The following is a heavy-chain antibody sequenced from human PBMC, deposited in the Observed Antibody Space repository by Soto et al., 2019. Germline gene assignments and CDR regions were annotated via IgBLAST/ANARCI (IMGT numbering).Heavy chain of an antibody. CDR3: ARVLAANRVRGDIPPY. CDR1: GFTFSSYS. D-gene: IGHD3-10*01. V-gene: IGHV3-21*01. J-gene: IGHJ4*02. Sequence: GGSLRLSCAGSGFTFSSYSMNWVRQAPGKGLEWVSSISSSSSYIYYADSVKGRFTISRDNAKNSLYLQMNSLRAEDTAVYYCARVLAANRVRGDIPPYWGQGTLVTVSS. CDR2: ISSSSSYI.